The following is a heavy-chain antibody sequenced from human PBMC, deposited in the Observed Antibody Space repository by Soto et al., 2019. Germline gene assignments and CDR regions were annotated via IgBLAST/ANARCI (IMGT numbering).Heavy chain of an antibody. Sequence: QVQLQESGPGLVKPSETLSLTCTVSGGSVSSGNSYWSWIRQPPGKGLEWIGYIYYSGSATYNPSLKSRVTLSVDTSKNQFSLELSSVTAADTAVYYCARRGGAAAGSYNWFDPWGQGTLVTVSS. J-gene: IGHJ5*02. CDR2: IYYSGSA. V-gene: IGHV4-61*01. CDR3: ARRGGAAAGSYNWFDP. CDR1: GGSVSSGNSY. D-gene: IGHD6-13*01.